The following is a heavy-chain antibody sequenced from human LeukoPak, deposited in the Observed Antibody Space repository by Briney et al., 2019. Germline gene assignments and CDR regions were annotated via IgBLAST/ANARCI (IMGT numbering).Heavy chain of an antibody. V-gene: IGHV3-48*02. CDR1: GFTFSSYS. D-gene: IGHD1-26*01. J-gene: IGHJ4*02. CDR3: ASSGSYRFDY. Sequence: GGSLRLSCAASGFTFSSYSMNWVRQAPGKGLEWVSHITASGTAMFYAGSVKGRFTISRDNARNSLYLQMNSLRDEDTAVYYCASSGSYRFDYWGQGTLVTVSS. CDR2: ITASGTAM.